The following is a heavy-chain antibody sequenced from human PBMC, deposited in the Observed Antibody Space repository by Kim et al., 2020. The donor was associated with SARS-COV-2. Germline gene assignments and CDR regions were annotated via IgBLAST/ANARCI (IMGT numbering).Heavy chain of an antibody. Sequence: GGSLRLSCTASGFTFNNYAMRWVRQSPGKGLEWVSGIRNGGGSTTYADSVKGRFSISRDNSKNTLYLQMDSLRVEDTAVYYCAKVTSVSSGWFEYFQHWGQGTLVTVSS. CDR1: GFTFNNYA. CDR3: AKVTSVSSGWFEYFQH. D-gene: IGHD6-19*01. V-gene: IGHV3-23*01. CDR2: IRNGGGST. J-gene: IGHJ1*01.